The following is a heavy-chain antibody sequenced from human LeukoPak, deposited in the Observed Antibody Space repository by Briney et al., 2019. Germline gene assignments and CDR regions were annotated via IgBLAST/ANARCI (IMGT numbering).Heavy chain of an antibody. CDR3: ARSTTVTHYWYFDL. Sequence: ASVKVSCKASGYTFTVYYMHWVRQAPGQGLEWMGWINPNSGGTNYAQKFQGRVTMTRDTSISTAYMELSRLRSDDTAVYYCARSTTVTHYWYFDLWGRGTLVTVSS. CDR2: INPNSGGT. V-gene: IGHV1-2*02. D-gene: IGHD4-17*01. CDR1: GYTFTVYY. J-gene: IGHJ2*01.